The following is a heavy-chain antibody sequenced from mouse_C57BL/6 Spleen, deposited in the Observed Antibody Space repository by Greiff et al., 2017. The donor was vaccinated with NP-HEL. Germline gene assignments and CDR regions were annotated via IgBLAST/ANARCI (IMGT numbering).Heavy chain of an antibody. J-gene: IGHJ3*01. D-gene: IGHD2-4*01. CDR3: ASYYDYDLAWFAY. CDR2: IHPNSGST. Sequence: QVQLKQPGAELVKPGASVKLSCKASGYTFTSYWMHWVKQRPGQGLEWIGMIHPNSGSTNYNEKFKSKATLTVDKSSSTAYMQLSSLTSEDSAVYYCASYYDYDLAWFAYWGQGTLVTVSA. V-gene: IGHV1-64*01. CDR1: GYTFTSYW.